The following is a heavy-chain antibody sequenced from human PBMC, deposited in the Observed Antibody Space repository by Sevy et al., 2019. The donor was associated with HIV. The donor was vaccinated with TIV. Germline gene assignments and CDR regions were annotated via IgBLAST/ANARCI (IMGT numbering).Heavy chain of an antibody. Sequence: SETLSLTCTVSGGSISSGNYYWSWIRQPAGKGLEWIGRIYTSESTNYNPSLKSRVTISVDTSKNQLSLKLSSVTAADTAVYYCARVGGHSYGYSAFDIWGQGTMVTVSS. D-gene: IGHD5-18*01. V-gene: IGHV4-61*02. J-gene: IGHJ3*02. CDR2: IYTSEST. CDR1: GGSISSGNYY. CDR3: ARVGGHSYGYSAFDI.